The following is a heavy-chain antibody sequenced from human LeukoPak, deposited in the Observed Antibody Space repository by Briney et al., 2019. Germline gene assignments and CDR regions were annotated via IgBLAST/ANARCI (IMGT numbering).Heavy chain of an antibody. CDR1: GFTFSHYG. V-gene: IGHV3-30*18. CDR3: AKDGYCSSAACYPNHFAN. J-gene: IGHJ4*02. D-gene: IGHD2-2*03. Sequence: GGSLRLSCAASGFTFSHYGMHWVRQAPGKGLEWVAFISREGSSEDYADSVKGRFAISRDNSKNTLYLQMSGLGSGDTAVYYCAKDGYCSSAACYPNHFANWGRGTLVTVSS. CDR2: ISREGSSE.